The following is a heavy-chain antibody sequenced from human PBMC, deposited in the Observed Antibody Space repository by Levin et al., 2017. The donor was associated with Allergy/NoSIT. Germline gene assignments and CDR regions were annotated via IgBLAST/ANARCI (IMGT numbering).Heavy chain of an antibody. D-gene: IGHD2-2*02. J-gene: IGHJ4*02. CDR3: AGCSSTSCYIDY. V-gene: IGHV4-4*02. CDR2: FYHSGST. CDR1: GGSISSSNW. Sequence: SETLSLTCAASGGSISSSNWWSWVRQPPGKGLEWIGEFYHSGSTNYNPSLKSRVTISVDKSKNQFSLKLSSVTAADTAVYYCAGCSSTSCYIDYWGQGTLVTVSS.